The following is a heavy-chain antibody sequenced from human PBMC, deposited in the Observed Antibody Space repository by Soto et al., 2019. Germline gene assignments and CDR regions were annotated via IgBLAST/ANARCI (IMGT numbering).Heavy chain of an antibody. D-gene: IGHD4-17*01. CDR3: ARDLSVVGLPYYYGMDV. CDR1: GYTFTSYG. V-gene: IGHV1-18*01. CDR2: ISAYNGNT. Sequence: ASVKVSCKASGYTFTSYGISWVRQAPGQGLEWMGWISAYNGNTNYAQKLQGRVTMTRDTSTSTVYMELSSLRSEDTAVYYCARDLSVVGLPYYYGMDVWGQGTTVTVSS. J-gene: IGHJ6*02.